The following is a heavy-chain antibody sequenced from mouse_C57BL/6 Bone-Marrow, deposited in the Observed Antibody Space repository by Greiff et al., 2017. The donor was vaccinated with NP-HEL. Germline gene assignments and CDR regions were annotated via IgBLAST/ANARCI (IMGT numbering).Heavy chain of an antibody. CDR3: ARAGVYYPFAY. Sequence: EVMLVESGGGLVKPGGSLKLSCAASGFTFSDYGMHWVRQAPEKGLEWVAYISSGSSTIYYADTVKGRFTISRDNAKNTLFLQMTSLRSEDTAMYYCARAGVYYPFAYWGQGTLVTVSA. J-gene: IGHJ3*01. CDR2: ISSGSSTI. V-gene: IGHV5-17*01. CDR1: GFTFSDYG. D-gene: IGHD2-1*01.